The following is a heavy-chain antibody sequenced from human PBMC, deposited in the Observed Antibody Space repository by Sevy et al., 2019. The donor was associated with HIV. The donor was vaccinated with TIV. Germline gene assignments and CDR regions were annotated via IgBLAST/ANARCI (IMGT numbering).Heavy chain of an antibody. J-gene: IGHJ4*02. CDR2: ISYDGSSQ. V-gene: IGHV3-30*18. CDR3: TKESLRGTYIRGDFDH. Sequence: GGSLRLSCAASGFSFSSYWMTWVRQAPGKGPEWLAVISYDGSSQNYADSVKGRFTISRDNSKNLLFLQMNSLIPKDTAVYFCTKESLRGTYIRGDFDHWGQGTLVTVSS. CDR1: GFSFSSYW. D-gene: IGHD3-10*02.